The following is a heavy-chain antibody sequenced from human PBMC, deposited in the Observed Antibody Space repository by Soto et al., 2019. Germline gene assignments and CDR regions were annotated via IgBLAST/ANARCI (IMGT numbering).Heavy chain of an antibody. CDR3: ARDNSMAVAGFDY. Sequence: SETLSLTCTVSGGSISSGGYYWSWIRQHPGKGLEWIGYIYYSGSTYYNPSLKSRVTISVDTSKNQFSLKLSSVTAADTAVYYCARDNSMAVAGFDYWGQGTLVTVSS. J-gene: IGHJ4*02. V-gene: IGHV4-31*03. D-gene: IGHD6-19*01. CDR2: IYYSGST. CDR1: GGSISSGGYY.